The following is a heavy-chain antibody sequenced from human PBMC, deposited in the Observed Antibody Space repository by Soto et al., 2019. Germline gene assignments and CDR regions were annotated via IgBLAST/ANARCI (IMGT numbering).Heavy chain of an antibody. V-gene: IGHV5-10-1*01. CDR2: IDPSDSYT. Sequence: PGESLKISCKCSGYSFTSYWISWVRQMPGKGLEWMGRIDPSDSYTNYSPSFQGHVTISADKSISTAYLQWSSLKASDTAMYYCARLVLSNYGDSEDRYYYYGMDVWGQGTTVTVSS. D-gene: IGHD4-17*01. CDR3: ARLVLSNYGDSEDRYYYYGMDV. J-gene: IGHJ6*02. CDR1: GYSFTSYW.